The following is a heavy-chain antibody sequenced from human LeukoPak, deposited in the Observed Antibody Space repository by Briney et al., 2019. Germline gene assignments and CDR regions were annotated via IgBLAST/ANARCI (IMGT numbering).Heavy chain of an antibody. V-gene: IGHV3-48*01. CDR2: ISSSESTI. CDR1: GFPFSSYD. J-gene: IGHJ4*02. CDR3: ARDLRGSSWYVPLDY. Sequence: GGSLRLSCAASGFPFSSYDMNWVRQAPGKGPEWVSYISSSESTIYYADSVKGRFTISRDNDRNSLYLQMNSLRAEDTAVYYCARDLRGSSWYVPLDYWGQGTLVTVSS. D-gene: IGHD6-13*01.